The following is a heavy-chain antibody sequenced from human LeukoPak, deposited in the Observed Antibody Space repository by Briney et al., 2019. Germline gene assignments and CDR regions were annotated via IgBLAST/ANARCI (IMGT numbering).Heavy chain of an antibody. CDR3: ARYVGAAGVKNFDY. CDR1: GYSISSGYY. Sequence: SETLSLTCTVSGYSISSGYYWGWIRQPPGKGLEWIGSIYHSGSTYYNLSLKSRVTISVDTSKNQFSLQLNSVIPEDTAVYYCARYVGAAGVKNFDYWGQGTLVTVSS. D-gene: IGHD6-13*01. J-gene: IGHJ4*02. CDR2: IYHSGST. V-gene: IGHV4-38-2*02.